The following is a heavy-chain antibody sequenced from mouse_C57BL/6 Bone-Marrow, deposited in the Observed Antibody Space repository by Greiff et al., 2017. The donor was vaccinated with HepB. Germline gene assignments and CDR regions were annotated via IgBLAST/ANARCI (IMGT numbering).Heavy chain of an antibody. CDR1: GYTFTSYW. CDR2: IYPGNSDT. D-gene: IGHD2-1*01. V-gene: IGHV1-5*01. J-gene: IGHJ4*01. Sequence: EVQLQQSGTVLARPGASVKMSCKTSGYTFTSYWMHWVKQRPGQGLEWIGAIYPGNSDTSYNQKFKGKAKLTAVTSASTAYMELSSLTNEDSAVYYCTRLSTKFYYYAMDYWGQGTSVTVSS. CDR3: TRLSTKFYYYAMDY.